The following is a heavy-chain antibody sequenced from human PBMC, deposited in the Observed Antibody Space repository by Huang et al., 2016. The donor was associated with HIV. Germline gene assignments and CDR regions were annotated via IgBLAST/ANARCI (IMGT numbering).Heavy chain of an antibody. V-gene: IGHV3-53*01. CDR3: ARMAVAGNDAFDI. D-gene: IGHD6-19*01. CDR2: IDTCGST. CDR1: GFTVSSHF. J-gene: IGHJ3*02. Sequence: EVQLVESGGGLIQPGGSLRLSCAASGFTVSSHFMSWVRQAPGNGLEWVSVIDTCGSTYYADSVKGRFTISRDNSKNTLYLQMNSLRAEDTAVYYCARMAVAGNDAFDIWGQGTMVTVSS.